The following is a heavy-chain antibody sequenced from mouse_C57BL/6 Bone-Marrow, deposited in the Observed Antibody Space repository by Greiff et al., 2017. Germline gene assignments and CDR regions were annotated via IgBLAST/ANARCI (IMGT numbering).Heavy chain of an antibody. J-gene: IGHJ3*01. CDR1: GYTFTGYW. Sequence: VQLQQSGAELMKPGASVKLSCKATGYTFTGYWIEWVKQRPGHGLEWIGEILPGSGSTNYNEKFKGKATFTADTSSNTAYMQLSSLTTEDSAIYYCARSLIYYYGSSYAWFAYWGQGTLVTVSA. CDR3: ARSLIYYYGSSYAWFAY. V-gene: IGHV1-9*01. CDR2: ILPGSGST. D-gene: IGHD1-1*01.